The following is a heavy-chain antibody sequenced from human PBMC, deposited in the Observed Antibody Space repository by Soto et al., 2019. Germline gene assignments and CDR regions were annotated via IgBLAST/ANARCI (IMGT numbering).Heavy chain of an antibody. D-gene: IGHD6-19*01. Sequence: SETLSLTCAVSGYSISSGYYWGWVRQPPGKGLEWIGSIYHSGSTYYNPSLKSRVTISVDTSKNQFSLKLSSVTAADTAVYYCARDLRGSSGYDYWGQGTLVTVSS. CDR3: ARDLRGSSGYDY. V-gene: IGHV4-38-2*02. CDR1: GYSISSGYY. CDR2: IYHSGST. J-gene: IGHJ4*02.